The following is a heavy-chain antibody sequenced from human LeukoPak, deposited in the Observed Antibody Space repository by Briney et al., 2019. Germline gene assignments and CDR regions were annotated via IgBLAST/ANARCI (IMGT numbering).Heavy chain of an antibody. CDR3: AKARGIQLWFLDY. CDR2: ISGSGGNT. V-gene: IGHV3-23*01. Sequence: PGGSLRLSCAASGFTASRNDMSWVRQAPGKGRGGGSAISGSGGNTYYADSVKGRFTISRDDSKNTLSLQMNSLRAEDTAVYYCAKARGIQLWFLDYWGQGTLVTVSS. D-gene: IGHD5-18*01. CDR1: GFTASRND. J-gene: IGHJ4*02.